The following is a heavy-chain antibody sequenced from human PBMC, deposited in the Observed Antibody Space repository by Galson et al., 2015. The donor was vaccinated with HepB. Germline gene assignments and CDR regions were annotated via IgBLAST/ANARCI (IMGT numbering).Heavy chain of an antibody. CDR2: ISSSSSYT. V-gene: IGHV3-11*06. D-gene: IGHD3-16*01. CDR3: AKAGGYYYYGMDV. Sequence: SLRLSCAASGFTFSDYYMSWLRQAPGKGLEWVSYISSSSSYTNYADSVKGRFTISRDNAKNSLYLQMNSLRAEDTAVYYCAKAGGYYYYGMDVWGQGTTVTVSS. CDR1: GFTFSDYY. J-gene: IGHJ6*02.